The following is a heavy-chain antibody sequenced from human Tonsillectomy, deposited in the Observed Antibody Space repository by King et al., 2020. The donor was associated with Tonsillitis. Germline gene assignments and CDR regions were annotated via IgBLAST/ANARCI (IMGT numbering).Heavy chain of an antibody. V-gene: IGHV2-70*04. CDR3: ARGSSGGGLDF. CDR1: GFSLKTSEMR. Sequence: VTLKESGPALVKPTQTLTLTCSFSGFSLKTSEMRVSWIRQPPGKALEWLARIDWDDDKFYSTSLKTRPTISKEPSKNQVVLTMTNMDPVDTATYYCARGSSGGGLDFWGQGTLVTVSS. J-gene: IGHJ4*02. CDR2: IDWDDDK. D-gene: IGHD6-19*01.